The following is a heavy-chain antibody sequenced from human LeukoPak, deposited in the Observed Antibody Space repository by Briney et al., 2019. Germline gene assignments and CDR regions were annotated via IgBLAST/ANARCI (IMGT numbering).Heavy chain of an antibody. CDR3: AREHYDDQQWLVPTSYYYYGMDV. D-gene: IGHD6-19*01. CDR2: IGGSGAST. J-gene: IGHJ6*02. V-gene: IGHV3-23*01. Sequence: AGGSLRLSCAASGFSFSSYAMSWVRQAPGKGLEWVSAIGGSGASTYFADSVKGRFTISRDNSKNTLYLQMNSLRAEDTAVYYCAREHYDDQQWLVPTSYYYYGMDVWGQGTTVTVSS. CDR1: GFSFSSYA.